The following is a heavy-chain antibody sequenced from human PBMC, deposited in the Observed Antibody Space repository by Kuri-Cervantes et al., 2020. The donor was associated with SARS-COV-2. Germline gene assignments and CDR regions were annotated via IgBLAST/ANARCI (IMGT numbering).Heavy chain of an antibody. V-gene: IGHV3-30*14. CDR1: GFTFSGHW. CDR2: ISYDGSNK. Sequence: GGSLRLSCAASGFTFSGHWIHWVRQAPGKGLEWVAVISYDGSNKYYADSVKGRFTISRDNSKNTLYLQMNSLRAEDTAVYYCARDYYYDSSYPVGGAFDIWGQGTMVTVSS. D-gene: IGHD3-22*01. CDR3: ARDYYYDSSYPVGGAFDI. J-gene: IGHJ3*02.